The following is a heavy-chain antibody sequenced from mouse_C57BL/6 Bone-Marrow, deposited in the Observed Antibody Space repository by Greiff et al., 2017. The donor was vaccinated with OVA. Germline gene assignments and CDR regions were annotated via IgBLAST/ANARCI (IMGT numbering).Heavy chain of an antibody. V-gene: IGHV1-15*01. J-gene: IGHJ4*01. CDR3: TRGYSNYYAMDY. D-gene: IGHD2-5*01. CDR2: IDPETGGP. Sequence: VQLQQSGAELVRPGASVTLSCKASGYTFTDYEMHWVKQTPVHGLEWIGAIDPETGGPAYNQKFKGKAILTSDKYSSTAYMELRSLTSEDSAVYYCTRGYSNYYAMDYWGQGTSVTVSS. CDR1: GYTFTDYE.